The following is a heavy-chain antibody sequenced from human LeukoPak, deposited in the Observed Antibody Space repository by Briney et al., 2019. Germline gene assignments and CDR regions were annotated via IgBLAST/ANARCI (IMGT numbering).Heavy chain of an antibody. CDR3: ARSPYGSGSYFDY. CDR1: GFTFSSYS. Sequence: GGSLRLSCAASGFTFSSYSMNWVRQAPGKGLEWVSYISSSSSTMYYADSVKGRFTISRDNAKNSLYLQMNSLRAEDTAVYYCARSPYGSGSYFDYWGQGTLVTVSS. J-gene: IGHJ4*02. V-gene: IGHV3-48*01. D-gene: IGHD3-10*01. CDR2: ISSSSSTM.